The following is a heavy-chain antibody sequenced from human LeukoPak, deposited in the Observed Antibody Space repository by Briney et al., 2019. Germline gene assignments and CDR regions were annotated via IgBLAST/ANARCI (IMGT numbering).Heavy chain of an antibody. CDR3: ARQRYSSVKRVGWFDP. Sequence: SETLSPTCTVSGGSISSSSYYWGWIRQPPGKGLEWIGSIYYSGSTYYNPSLKSRVTISVDTSKNQFSLKLSSVTAADTAVYYCARQRYSSVKRVGWFDPWGEETLVTVSS. J-gene: IGHJ5*02. CDR2: IYYSGST. CDR1: GGSISSSSYY. V-gene: IGHV4-39*01. D-gene: IGHD6-19*01.